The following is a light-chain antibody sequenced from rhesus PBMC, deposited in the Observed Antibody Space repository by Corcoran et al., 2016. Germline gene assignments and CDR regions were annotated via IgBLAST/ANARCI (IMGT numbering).Light chain of an antibody. J-gene: IGKJ3*01. V-gene: IGKV1-74*01. CDR2: AAS. CDR3: QHSYSTPFT. CDR1: ENVNKY. Sequence: DIQMTQSPSSLSASVGDRVTITCRASENVNKYLHWYQQKPGKAPKLLIYAASTLQSGVPSRFSGSGSGTDYTFTISSRQPEDVASYYCQHSYSTPFTFGPGTKLDIK.